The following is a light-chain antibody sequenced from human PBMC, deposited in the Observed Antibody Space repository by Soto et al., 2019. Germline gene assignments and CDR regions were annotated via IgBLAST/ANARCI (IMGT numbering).Light chain of an antibody. CDR1: QSVSSRY. CDR2: GAS. J-gene: IGKJ2*01. CDR3: KQYGSSPPYT. V-gene: IGKV3-20*01. Sequence: EIVLTQSPGTLSLSPGERATLSCSASQSVSSRYLAWYQQKPGQAPRLLMYGASSSATGVPDKFSGSGSGTDLTLTISRLEPEDFAVYYCKQYGSSPPYTCGQGTKLEIK.